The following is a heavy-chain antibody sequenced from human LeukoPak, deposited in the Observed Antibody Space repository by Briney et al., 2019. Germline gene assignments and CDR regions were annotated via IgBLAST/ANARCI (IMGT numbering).Heavy chain of an antibody. CDR2: IKQDGSEK. V-gene: IGHV3-7*04. CDR3: AREYYYGSGSYYNGY. D-gene: IGHD3-10*01. Sequence: GGSLRLSCAASGFTFRSYWMSWVRQAPGKGLEWVATIKQDGSEKYYVDSVKGRFTISRDNAKNSLYLQMNSLRAEDTAVYYCAREYYYGSGSYYNGYWGQGTLVTFSS. J-gene: IGHJ4*02. CDR1: GFTFRSYW.